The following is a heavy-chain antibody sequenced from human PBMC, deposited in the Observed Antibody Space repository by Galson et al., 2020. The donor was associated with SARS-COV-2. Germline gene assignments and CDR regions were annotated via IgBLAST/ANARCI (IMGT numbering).Heavy chain of an antibody. Sequence: ASVTVSCKASGYSFTDYYVHWVRQAPGQGLEWMGWINPNSGGTDSAQKFRGRVSMTRDTSITTAYMELSRLRSDDTAVYYCARDVAGALNIWGQGTMVTVSS. J-gene: IGHJ3*02. CDR1: GYSFTDYY. CDR3: ARDVAGALNI. D-gene: IGHD6-19*01. V-gene: IGHV1-2*02. CDR2: INPNSGGT.